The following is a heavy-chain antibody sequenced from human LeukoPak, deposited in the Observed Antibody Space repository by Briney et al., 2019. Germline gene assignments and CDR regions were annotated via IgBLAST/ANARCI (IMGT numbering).Heavy chain of an antibody. Sequence: GGSLRLSCAASGFTFSNAWMSWVRQAPGKGLEWVGRIKSKTDGGTTDYAAPVKGRFTISRDDSKNTLYPQMNSLKTEDTAVYYCTSTTYDYVWGSYQVDAFDIWGQGTMVTVSS. D-gene: IGHD3-16*02. V-gene: IGHV3-15*01. CDR1: GFTFSNAW. CDR2: IKSKTDGGTT. J-gene: IGHJ3*02. CDR3: TSTTYDYVWGSYQVDAFDI.